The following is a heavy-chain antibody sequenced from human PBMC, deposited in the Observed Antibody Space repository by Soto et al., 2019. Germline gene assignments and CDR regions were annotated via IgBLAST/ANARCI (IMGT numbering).Heavy chain of an antibody. CDR2: INSDGSRT. CDR1: GFTFSNFW. CDR3: ARGVSGFSGMDV. D-gene: IGHD3-10*01. Sequence: EVQLVESGGGLVQPGGSLRLSCAASGFTFSNFWMHWVRQAPGKGLVWVSRINSDGSRTNNADSVAGRFTISRDNAKNTLYLQMSSLGVEDTAVCYCARGVSGFSGMDVWGHGTTVTFSS. J-gene: IGHJ6*02. V-gene: IGHV3-74*01.